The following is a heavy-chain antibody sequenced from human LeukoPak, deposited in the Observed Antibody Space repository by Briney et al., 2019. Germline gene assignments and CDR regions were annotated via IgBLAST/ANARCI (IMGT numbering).Heavy chain of an antibody. CDR1: GFFLGHNY. Sequence: PGGSLRLSCAPSGFFLGHNYMTWVRQAPGKGLEWVSIIYNSGSTFYSDSVRRRFTISRDTSKNTVFLQMNSLRAEDTAVYFCARDPYYYDDSGPSYPYGLDVWGQGTTVTVSS. V-gene: IGHV3-66*01. D-gene: IGHD3-22*01. CDR2: IYNSGST. J-gene: IGHJ6*02. CDR3: ARDPYYYDDSGPSYPYGLDV.